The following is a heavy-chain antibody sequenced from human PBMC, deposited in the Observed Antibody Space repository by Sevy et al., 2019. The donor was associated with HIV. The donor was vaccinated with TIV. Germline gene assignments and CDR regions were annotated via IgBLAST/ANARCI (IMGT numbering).Heavy chain of an antibody. J-gene: IGHJ6*02. V-gene: IGHV3-7*03. D-gene: IGHD2-2*01. CDR1: GFTFSTYW. CDR3: ARDCSSTSCLWGLDV. CDR2: IKKDGSEK. Sequence: GGSLRLSCAASGFTFSTYWMSWVRQAPGKGLEWVANIKKDGSEKYYVDSVKGRFTSSRDNAKSSRYLQMKSLRAEDTAVYYCARDCSSTSCLWGLDVWGQGTTVTVSS.